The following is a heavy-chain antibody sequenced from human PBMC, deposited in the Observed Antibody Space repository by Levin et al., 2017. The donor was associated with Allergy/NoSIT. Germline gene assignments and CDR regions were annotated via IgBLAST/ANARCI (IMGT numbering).Heavy chain of an antibody. D-gene: IGHD3-10*01. CDR1: GGTFSSYA. Sequence: SVKVSCKASGGTFSSYAISWVRQAPGQGLEWMGGIIPIFGTANYAQKFQGRVTITADESTSTAYMELSSLRSEDTAVYYCARERYYYGSGSYPFDYWGQGTLVTVSS. CDR3: ARERYYYGSGSYPFDY. CDR2: IIPIFGTA. J-gene: IGHJ4*02. V-gene: IGHV1-69*13.